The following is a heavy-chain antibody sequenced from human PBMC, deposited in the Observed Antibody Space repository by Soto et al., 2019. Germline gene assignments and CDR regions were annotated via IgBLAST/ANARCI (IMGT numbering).Heavy chain of an antibody. CDR1: GFTFSSYA. CDR3: AREDHGGNSPDAFDI. V-gene: IGHV3-30-3*01. D-gene: IGHD2-21*02. J-gene: IGHJ3*02. Sequence: PGGSLRLSCAASGFTFSSYAMHWVRQAPGKGLEWVAVISYDGSNKYYADSVKGRFTISRDNSKNTLYLQMNSLRAEDTAVYYCAREDHGGNSPDAFDIWGQGTMVTVSS. CDR2: ISYDGSNK.